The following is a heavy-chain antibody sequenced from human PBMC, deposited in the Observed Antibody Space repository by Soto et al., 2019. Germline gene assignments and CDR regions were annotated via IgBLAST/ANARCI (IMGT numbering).Heavy chain of an antibody. Sequence: QVQLVESGGGLVKPGGSLRLSCAASGFTFSDYYMSWIRQVPGKGLEWVSYISIGGTPIYYADSVKGRFTISRDNAQNSPYLHMPSLTAEDTALYYCVRGPEELVYYNSIDVWGQGTTVTVS. V-gene: IGHV3-11*01. D-gene: IGHD3-10*01. CDR2: ISIGGTPI. CDR1: GFTFSDYY. CDR3: VRGPEELVYYNSIDV. J-gene: IGHJ6*02.